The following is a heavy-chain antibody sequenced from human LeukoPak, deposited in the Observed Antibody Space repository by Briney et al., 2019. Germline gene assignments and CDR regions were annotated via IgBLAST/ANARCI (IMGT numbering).Heavy chain of an antibody. D-gene: IGHD4-17*01. CDR2: IRSKANSYAT. J-gene: IGHJ4*02. Sequence: GRSLRLSCAASGFTFSSYAMHWVRQASGKGLEWVGRIRSKANSYATAYAASVKGRFTISRDDSKNTAYLQMNSLKTEDTAVYYCTRATVTRDYWGQGTLVTVSS. V-gene: IGHV3-73*01. CDR1: GFTFSSYA. CDR3: TRATVTRDY.